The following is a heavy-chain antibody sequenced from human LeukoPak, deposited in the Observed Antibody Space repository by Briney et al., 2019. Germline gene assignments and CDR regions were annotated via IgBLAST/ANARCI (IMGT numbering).Heavy chain of an antibody. Sequence: SETLSLTCTVSGGSISSSSYYWGWIRQPPGKGLEGIGSIYYSGSTYYNPSLKSRVTISVHTSKNQFSLKLSSVTAADTAVYYCARRRDGYYYVSGSPKQYYFDYWGQGTLVTVS. V-gene: IGHV4-39*01. CDR2: IYYSGST. CDR3: ARRRDGYYYVSGSPKQYYFDY. D-gene: IGHD3-10*01. CDR1: GGSISSSSYY. J-gene: IGHJ4*02.